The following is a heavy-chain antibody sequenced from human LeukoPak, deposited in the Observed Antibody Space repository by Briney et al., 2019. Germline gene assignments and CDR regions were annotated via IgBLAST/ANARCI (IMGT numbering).Heavy chain of an antibody. J-gene: IGHJ4*02. D-gene: IGHD1-26*01. Sequence: GGPLRLSCAASGFTFSSYGLHWVRRAPGKGREWVAFIRYDGSNKYYADSVKGRFTISRDNSKNTLYLQMNSLRAEDTAVYYCAKDGEWELPHFGYWGQGTLVTVSS. CDR3: AKDGEWELPHFGY. V-gene: IGHV3-30*02. CDR2: IRYDGSNK. CDR1: GFTFSSYG.